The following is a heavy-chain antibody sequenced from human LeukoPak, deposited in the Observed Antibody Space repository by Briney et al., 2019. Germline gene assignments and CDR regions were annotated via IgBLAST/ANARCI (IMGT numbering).Heavy chain of an antibody. V-gene: IGHV3-13*01. D-gene: IGHD1-26*01. CDR1: GFTFSDHA. Sequence: GGSLRLSCAASGFTFSDHAMHWVRQATGKGLEWVSAVGIAADTFYPGSVKGRFTISRENAKNSLYLQMNSLRVEDTAVYYCVRQKKSPGNFDDFGQGTRVTV. CDR2: VGIAADT. J-gene: IGHJ4*02. CDR3: VRQKKSPGNFDD.